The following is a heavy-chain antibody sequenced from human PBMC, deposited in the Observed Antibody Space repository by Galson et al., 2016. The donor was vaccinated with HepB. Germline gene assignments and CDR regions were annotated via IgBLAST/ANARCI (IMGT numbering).Heavy chain of an antibody. D-gene: IGHD1-1*01. Sequence: SLRLSCAASGFTFSGYGMHWVRQAPGKGLEWVAVIWHDGNNKDYADSVKGRFTISRDNSKNTLYLQMNSLRVEDTALYYCAKDQFRYFEPDYWGQGTLVTVSS. J-gene: IGHJ4*02. CDR2: IWHDGNNK. V-gene: IGHV3-33*03. CDR1: GFTFSGYG. CDR3: AKDQFRYFEPDY.